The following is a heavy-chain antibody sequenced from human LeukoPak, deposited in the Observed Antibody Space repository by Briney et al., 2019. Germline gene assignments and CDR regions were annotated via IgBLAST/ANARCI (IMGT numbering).Heavy chain of an antibody. CDR3: ARAGRGYLPDGY. J-gene: IGHJ4*02. Sequence: SETLSLTCTVSGDSFTSVTDYWAWIRQPPGKGLEWIASGDYSGGTNYNPSPKSRVTISVDTSKNQFSLKLSSVTAADTAVYYCARAGRGYLPDGYWGQGTLVTVSS. CDR1: GDSFTSVTDY. D-gene: IGHD3-22*01. CDR2: GDYSGGT. V-gene: IGHV4-39*07.